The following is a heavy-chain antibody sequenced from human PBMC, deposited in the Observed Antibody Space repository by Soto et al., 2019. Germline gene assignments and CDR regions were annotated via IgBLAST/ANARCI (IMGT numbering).Heavy chain of an antibody. Sequence: QVQLVQSGAEVKKPGASVKVSCKASGYRFTNYGIRWVRQAPGQGLEWIGWISPDNDNANYAQHLQGRVTMTTDTSRSTAYMELRSLRSEDTAVYYCARDPRSVTIFGVAGWFAPWGQGTLVTVSS. D-gene: IGHD3-3*01. V-gene: IGHV1-18*01. CDR1: GYRFTNYG. CDR3: ARDPRSVTIFGVAGWFAP. CDR2: ISPDNDNA. J-gene: IGHJ5*02.